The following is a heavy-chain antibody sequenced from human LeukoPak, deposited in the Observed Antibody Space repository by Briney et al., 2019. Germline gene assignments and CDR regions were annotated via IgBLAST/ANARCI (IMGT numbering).Heavy chain of an antibody. V-gene: IGHV1-3*02. CDR1: GYTFTNYA. CDR2: TNGATGNT. J-gene: IGHJ4*02. Sequence: GASVKVSCKASGYTFTNYALHWVRQAPGQSLEWMGWTNGATGNTRFSQDFQGSLTITIDTSASTGYVELSSLRSEDTAVYYCARSPGGNARTWLDYWGQGTLVTVSS. D-gene: IGHD4-23*01. CDR3: ARSPGGNARTWLDY.